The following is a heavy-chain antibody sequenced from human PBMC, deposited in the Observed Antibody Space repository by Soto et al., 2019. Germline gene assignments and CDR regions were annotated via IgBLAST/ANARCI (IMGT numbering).Heavy chain of an antibody. J-gene: IGHJ6*02. CDR2: IKQDGSEK. V-gene: IGHV3-7*05. CDR1: GFTFSSYW. D-gene: IGHD6-19*01. CDR3: ARGAGSGWPNYYYYGMDV. Sequence: GGSLRLSCAASGFTFSSYWMSWVRQAPGKGLEWVANIKQDGSEKYYVDSVKGRFTISRDKAKNSLYLQMNSLRAEDTAVYYCARGAGSGWPNYYYYGMDVWGQGTTVTVSS.